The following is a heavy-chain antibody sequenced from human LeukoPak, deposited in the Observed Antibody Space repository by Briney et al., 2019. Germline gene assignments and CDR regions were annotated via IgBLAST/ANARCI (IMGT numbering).Heavy chain of an antibody. J-gene: IGHJ4*02. CDR3: ATGDCSSTSCYFLY. CDR2: ISGGGGST. D-gene: IGHD2-2*01. V-gene: IGHV3-23*01. CDR1: GFTFSSYA. Sequence: GGSLRLPCAASGFTFSSYAMSWVRQAPGKGLEWVSAISGGGGSTYYADSVKGRFTISRDNSKNTLYLQMNSLSAEDTAVYYCATGDCSSTSCYFLYWGQGTLVTVSS.